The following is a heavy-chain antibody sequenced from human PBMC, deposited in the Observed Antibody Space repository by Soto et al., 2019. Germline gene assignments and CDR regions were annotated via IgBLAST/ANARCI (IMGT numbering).Heavy chain of an antibody. J-gene: IGHJ6*02. CDR1: GYSFTSYW. V-gene: IGHV5-10-1*01. Sequence: GESLKISCKGSGYSFTSYWISWVRQMPGKGLEWMGRIDPSDSYTNYSPSFQGHVTISADKSISTAYLQWSSLKASDPAMYYCERHLGYCSRGSCYSTVYCYYGMDVWGQGTTVTVSS. D-gene: IGHD2-15*01. CDR2: IDPSDSYT. CDR3: ERHLGYCSRGSCYSTVYCYYGMDV.